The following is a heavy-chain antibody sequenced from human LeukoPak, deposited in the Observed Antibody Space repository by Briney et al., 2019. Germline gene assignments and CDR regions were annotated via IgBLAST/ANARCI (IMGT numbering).Heavy chain of an antibody. V-gene: IGHV1-69*06. CDR2: IIPIFGTA. J-gene: IGHJ4*02. D-gene: IGHD3-22*01. CDR1: GGTFSSYA. Sequence: ASLKVSCKASGGTFSSYAISWVRQAPGQGLEWMAGIIPIFGTANYAQKFQGRVTITADKSTSTAYMELRSLRSEDTAVYYCARDPDYYDSSGYDCWGQGRLVTVSS. CDR3: ARDPDYYDSSGYDC.